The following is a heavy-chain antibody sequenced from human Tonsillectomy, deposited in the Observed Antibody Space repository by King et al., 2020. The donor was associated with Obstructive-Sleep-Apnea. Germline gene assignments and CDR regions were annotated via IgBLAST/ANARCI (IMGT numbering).Heavy chain of an antibody. J-gene: IGHJ4*02. CDR3: ARELIVAAHIFDF. Sequence: LVESGGGLVKPGGSLRLSCAASGFTFSDYHMSWIRQAPGKGLEWVSYISGSGRSINYADSVKGRFTISRDNAKKSLYLQMNSLRDEDTAVFYCARELIVAAHIFDFWGQGTLVTVSS. CDR2: ISGSGRSI. D-gene: IGHD1-26*01. CDR1: GFTFSDYH. V-gene: IGHV3-11*04.